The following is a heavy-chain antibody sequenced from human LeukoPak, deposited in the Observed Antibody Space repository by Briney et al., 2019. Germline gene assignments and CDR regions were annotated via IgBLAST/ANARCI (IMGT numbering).Heavy chain of an antibody. CDR3: ARGSGYSSSAYYFDY. J-gene: IGHJ4*02. V-gene: IGHV3-23*01. CDR2: ISGSGGST. D-gene: IGHD6-13*01. Sequence: GGSLRLSCAASGFTFSSYAMSWVRQAPGKGLEWVSAISGSGGSTYYADSVKGRFTISRDNSKNTLYLQMSSLRADDTAVYYCARGSGYSSSAYYFDYWGQGTLVTVSS. CDR1: GFTFSSYA.